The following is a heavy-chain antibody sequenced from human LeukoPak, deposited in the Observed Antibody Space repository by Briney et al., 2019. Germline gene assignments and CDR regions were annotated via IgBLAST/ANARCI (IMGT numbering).Heavy chain of an antibody. CDR1: GGSINSYY. D-gene: IGHD3-22*01. V-gene: IGHV4-59*01. CDR2: IYYSGST. Sequence: TSETLSLTCTVSGGSINSYYWSWIRQPPGKGLEWIGYIYYSGSTNYNPSLKSRVTISVDTSKNQFSLKLSSVTAADTAVYYCAREGAVYDSTGYNIGDFFDYWGQGTLVTVSS. J-gene: IGHJ4*02. CDR3: AREGAVYDSTGYNIGDFFDY.